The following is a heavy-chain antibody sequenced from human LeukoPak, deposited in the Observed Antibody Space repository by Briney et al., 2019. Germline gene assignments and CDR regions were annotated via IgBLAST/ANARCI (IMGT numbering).Heavy chain of an antibody. CDR1: GGSISSYY. V-gene: IGHV4-59*01. CDR2: FYNSGSS. J-gene: IGHJ4*02. D-gene: IGHD3-16*01. CDR3: TRGAGWLIDY. Sequence: PSETLSLTCTVSGGSISSYYWSWIRQPPGKGLEWIGYFYNSGSSTYNPSLKSRVTISADTSKNQFSLKLNSVTAADTAVYYCTRGAGWLIDYWGQGILVTVSS.